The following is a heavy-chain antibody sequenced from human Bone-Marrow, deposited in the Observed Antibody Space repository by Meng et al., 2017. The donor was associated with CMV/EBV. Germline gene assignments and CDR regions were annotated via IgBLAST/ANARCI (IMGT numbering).Heavy chain of an antibody. CDR3: GPSSSGRGGFYF. D-gene: IGHD2-2*01. CDR1: GFTFNNYG. CDR2: INEDGSEK. V-gene: IGHV3-7*01. J-gene: IGHJ4*02. Sequence: GGSLRLSCAASGFTFNNYGMHWVRQAPGKGLEWVANINEDGSEKYYVGSVRGRFTISRDNGENSLFLQMSRLRVEDTAVYYCGPSSSGRGGFYFWGQGTLVTVSS.